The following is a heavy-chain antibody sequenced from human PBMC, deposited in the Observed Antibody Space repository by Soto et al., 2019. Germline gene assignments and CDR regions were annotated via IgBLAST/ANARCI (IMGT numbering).Heavy chain of an antibody. CDR1: GFTFSSYA. Sequence: PGGSLRLSCAASGFTFSSYAMHWVRQAPGKGLEWVAFISYDGINKYYADSAKGRFTISRDNSKNTLFLQMNSLGAEDTAVYYCAKDSNKYSSSLRGRYFDYWGQGIGVTVSS. V-gene: IGHV3-30-3*01. D-gene: IGHD4-4*01. CDR2: ISYDGINK. CDR3: AKDSNKYSSSLRGRYFDY. J-gene: IGHJ4*02.